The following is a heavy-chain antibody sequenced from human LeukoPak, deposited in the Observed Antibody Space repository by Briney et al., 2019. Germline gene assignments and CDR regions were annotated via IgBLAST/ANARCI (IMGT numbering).Heavy chain of an antibody. D-gene: IGHD3-3*01. CDR3: ARDRSGDYVYDGMDV. Sequence: SVKVSCKASGGTFSSYAISWVRQAPGQGLEWMGRIIPIFGIANYAQKFQGRVTITADKSTSTAYMELSSLRSEDTAVYYCARDRSGDYVYDGMDVWGQGTTVTVSS. J-gene: IGHJ6*02. CDR2: IIPIFGIA. V-gene: IGHV1-69*04. CDR1: GGTFSSYA.